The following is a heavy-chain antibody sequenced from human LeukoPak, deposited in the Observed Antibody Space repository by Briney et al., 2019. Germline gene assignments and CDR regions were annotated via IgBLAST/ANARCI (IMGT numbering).Heavy chain of an antibody. J-gene: IGHJ6*03. CDR2: IYYSGST. V-gene: IGHV4-39*01. CDR1: GGSISSSSYY. D-gene: IGHD1-14*01. CDR3: ARQPGSGAGYMDV. Sequence: PSETLSLTCTVSGGSISSSSYYWGWIRQPPGKGLEWIGNIYYSGSTYYNPSLKSRVTISVDTSKNHFSLKLNSVTAADTAVYYCARQPGSGAGYMDVWGKGTTVTVSS.